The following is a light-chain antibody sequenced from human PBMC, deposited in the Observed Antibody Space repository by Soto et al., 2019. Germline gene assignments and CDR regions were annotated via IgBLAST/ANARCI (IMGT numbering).Light chain of an antibody. CDR3: TSLTTSTTMI. Sequence: QSALTQPASVSGSPGQSITISCTGTSSDIGAYNFVSWYQQHPGKAPKLMLYDVNIRPSGVSNRFSGSKSGNTASLTISGLQAEDEAVYYCTSLTTSTTMIFGGGTQLTVL. J-gene: IGLJ2*01. CDR2: DVN. V-gene: IGLV2-14*03. CDR1: SSDIGAYNF.